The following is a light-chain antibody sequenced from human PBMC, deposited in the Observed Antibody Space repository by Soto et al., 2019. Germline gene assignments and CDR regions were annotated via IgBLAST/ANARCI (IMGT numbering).Light chain of an antibody. CDR3: PLSDCYLEA. V-gene: IGKV1-5*03. J-gene: IGKJ1*01. Sequence: IHITQYPSTLSGSVGDRVTITCRASQTISSWLAWYQQKPGKAPKLLIYKASTLKSGVPSRYSGSGSGTEFTLTISSLQPDDVASYYCPLSDCYLEAFGQGTMV. CDR2: KAS. CDR1: QTISSW.